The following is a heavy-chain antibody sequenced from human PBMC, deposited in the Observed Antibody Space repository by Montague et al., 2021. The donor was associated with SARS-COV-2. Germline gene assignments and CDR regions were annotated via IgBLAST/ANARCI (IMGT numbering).Heavy chain of an antibody. V-gene: IGHV4-39*01. Sequence: SETLSLTCTVSGGSISSSSYYWGWIRQPPRKGLEWIGSIYYSGSTYYNPSLKSRVTISVDTSKNQFSLKLSSVTAADTAVYYCARQVGQSSIFGVVIQYYFDYWGQGTLVTVSS. CDR3: ARQVGQSSIFGVVIQYYFDY. D-gene: IGHD3-3*01. CDR1: GGSISSSSYY. CDR2: IYYSGST. J-gene: IGHJ4*02.